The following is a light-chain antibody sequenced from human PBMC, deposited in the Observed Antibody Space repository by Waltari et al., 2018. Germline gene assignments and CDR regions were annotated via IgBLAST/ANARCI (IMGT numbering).Light chain of an antibody. CDR2: EVS. Sequence: QSALTQPASVSGSPGQSITISCTGTTSDVGGPTSVSWYQQHPGKAPKLLIYEVSNRPSGVSNRFSGSKSANTASLTISGLQAEDEADYYCSSYSSTITYVFGTGTKVTVL. CDR3: SSYSSTITYV. V-gene: IGLV2-14*01. J-gene: IGLJ1*01. CDR1: TSDVGGPTS.